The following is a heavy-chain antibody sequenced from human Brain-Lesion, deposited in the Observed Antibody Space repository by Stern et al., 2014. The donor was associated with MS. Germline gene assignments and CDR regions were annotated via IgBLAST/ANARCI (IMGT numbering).Heavy chain of an antibody. D-gene: IGHD5-18*01. Sequence: EVQLVQSGGGLVKPGGSLRLSCAASGFTFSSYTMNWVRQAPGKGLEWVSSINRGSDYIYSADSVKGRFTISRDNAKNSLYLQMNSLRAEDTALYYCARVETPLADFYYYYGIDVWGQGTTVTVSS. CDR3: ARVETPLADFYYYYGIDV. V-gene: IGHV3-21*01. CDR1: GFTFSSYT. J-gene: IGHJ6*02. CDR2: INRGSDYI.